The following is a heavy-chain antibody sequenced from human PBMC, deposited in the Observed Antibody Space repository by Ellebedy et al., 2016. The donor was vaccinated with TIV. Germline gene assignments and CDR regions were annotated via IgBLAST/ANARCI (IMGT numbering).Heavy chain of an antibody. J-gene: IGHJ3*02. CDR2: ISSSSSYI. D-gene: IGHD1-26*01. Sequence: PAGSLRLSCAASGFSFSSYSTNWVRQAPGKGLEWVASISSSSSYIYYADSVKGRFTISRDNAKNSLYLQMNSLRAEDTAVYYCARAKPAGLVVGATFDAFDIWGQGTMVTVSS. V-gene: IGHV3-21*01. CDR3: ARAKPAGLVVGATFDAFDI. CDR1: GFSFSSYS.